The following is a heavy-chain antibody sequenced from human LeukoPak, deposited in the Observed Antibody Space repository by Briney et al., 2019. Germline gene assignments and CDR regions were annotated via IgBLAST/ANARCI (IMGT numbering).Heavy chain of an antibody. CDR3: ARDLRFLDYYYGMDV. J-gene: IGHJ6*02. Sequence: PGGSLRLSCAASGFTFSSYWMHWVRQAPGKGLVWVSRINSDGSSTSYADSVKGRFTISRDNAKNTLYLQMNSLRAEDTAVYYCARDLRFLDYYYGMDVWGQGTTVTVSS. D-gene: IGHD3-3*01. V-gene: IGHV3-74*01. CDR1: GFTFSSYW. CDR2: INSDGSST.